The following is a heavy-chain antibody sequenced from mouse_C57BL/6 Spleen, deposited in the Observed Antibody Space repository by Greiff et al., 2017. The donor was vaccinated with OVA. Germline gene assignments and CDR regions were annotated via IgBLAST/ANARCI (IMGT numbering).Heavy chain of an antibody. CDR1: GFTFSSYA. V-gene: IGHV5-4*01. CDR3: ARDGGITTGYYAMDY. Sequence: EVMLVESGGGLVKPGGSLKLSCAASGFTFSSYAMSWVRQTPEKRLEWVATISHGGSYTYYPDNVKGRFTISRDNAKNNLYLQMSHLKSEDTAMYYCARDGGITTGYYAMDYWGQGTSVTVSS. D-gene: IGHD2-4*01. CDR2: ISHGGSYT. J-gene: IGHJ4*01.